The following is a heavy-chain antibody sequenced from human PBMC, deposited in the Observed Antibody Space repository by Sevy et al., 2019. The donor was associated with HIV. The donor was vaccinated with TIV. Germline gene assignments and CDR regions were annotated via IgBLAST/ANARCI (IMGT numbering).Heavy chain of an antibody. J-gene: IGHJ6*02. Sequence: ASVKVSCKASGYTFTSYDINWVRQATGQGLEWMGWMNPNSGNTGYAQKFQGRVTMTRNTSISTAYMELSSLRSEDTAVYYWARWDENYYYYYGMDVWGQGTTVTVSS. CDR3: ARWDENYYYYYGMDV. CDR1: GYTFTSYD. V-gene: IGHV1-8*01. CDR2: MNPNSGNT. D-gene: IGHD1-26*01.